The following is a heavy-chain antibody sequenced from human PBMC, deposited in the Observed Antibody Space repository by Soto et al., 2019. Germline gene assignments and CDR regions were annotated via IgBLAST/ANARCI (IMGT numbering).Heavy chain of an antibody. CDR2: ISGSGGST. J-gene: IGHJ5*02. Sequence: EVQLLESGGGLVQPGGSLRLSCAASGFTFSSYAMSWVRQAPGKGLEWVSAISGSGGSTYYADSVKGRFTISRDNSKNTVYLQMNSLRAEDTAVYYCAKGYYDFWQRNWFDPGGQGTLVAVSS. CDR3: AKGYYDFWQRNWFDP. V-gene: IGHV3-23*01. CDR1: GFTFSSYA. D-gene: IGHD3-3*01.